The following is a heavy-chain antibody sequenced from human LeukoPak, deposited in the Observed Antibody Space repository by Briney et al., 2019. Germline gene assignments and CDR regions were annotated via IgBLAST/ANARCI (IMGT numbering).Heavy chain of an antibody. CDR3: ARLQYGDLDY. Sequence: GGSLRLSCAASELTFSSYWMSWVRQAPGKGLEWVANIKQDGSEKYYVDSVKGRFTISRDNAKNSLYLQMNSLRAEDTAVYYCARLQYGDLDYWGQGTLATVSS. J-gene: IGHJ4*02. D-gene: IGHD4-17*01. CDR1: ELTFSSYW. V-gene: IGHV3-7*01. CDR2: IKQDGSEK.